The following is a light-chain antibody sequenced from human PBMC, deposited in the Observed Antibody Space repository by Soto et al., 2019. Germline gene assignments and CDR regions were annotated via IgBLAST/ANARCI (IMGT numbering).Light chain of an antibody. J-gene: IGKJ2*01. CDR2: GAS. CDR1: QSVSSK. V-gene: IGKV3-15*01. Sequence: EIVMTQSPASLSVSPGERATLSCRASQSVSSKLAWYQQRPGQAPRLLFYGASTRATGIPARFSGSGYGTEFTLTISSLQSEDFAVYYCQQYNNWPPYTFGQGTKLEIK. CDR3: QQYNNWPPYT.